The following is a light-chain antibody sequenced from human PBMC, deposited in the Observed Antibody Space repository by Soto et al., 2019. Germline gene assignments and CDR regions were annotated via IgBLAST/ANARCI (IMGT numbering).Light chain of an antibody. J-gene: IGKJ1*01. V-gene: IGKV3-20*01. CDR3: QLYLGSPCT. CDR1: QIISHKY. Sequence: VVLTQSPGTLSLSPGERATLSCRASQIISHKYLAWFQQKAGQAPRLLIHSVSVRATGAPDRFSGSGSGTDFTLTINRLEPEDFAVYYCQLYLGSPCTFGHGTKVEV. CDR2: SVS.